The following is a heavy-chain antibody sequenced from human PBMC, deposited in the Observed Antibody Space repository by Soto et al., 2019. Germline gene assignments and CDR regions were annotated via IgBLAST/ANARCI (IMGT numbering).Heavy chain of an antibody. V-gene: IGHV4-39*01. CDR3: ARADYDVDPQFAH. Sequence: SETLSLTCTVSGGSISSGSYYWGWIRQPPGKGLEWIGSIYYRGSTYYNPSLKSRVTISVDTSKNQFSLKLSSVTAADTAVYYCARADYDVDPQFAHWGQGTLVTVSS. J-gene: IGHJ1*01. CDR2: IYYRGST. CDR1: GGSISSGSYY. D-gene: IGHD3-16*01.